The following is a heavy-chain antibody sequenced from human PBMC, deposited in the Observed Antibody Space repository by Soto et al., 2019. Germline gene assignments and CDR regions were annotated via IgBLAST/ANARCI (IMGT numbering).Heavy chain of an antibody. CDR1: GGSISSGGYY. Sequence: SETLSLTCTVPGGSISSGGYYWSWIRQHPGKGLEWIGYIYYSGSTYYNPSLKSRVTISVDTSKNQFSLKLSSVTAADTAVYYCARGKHDSSGYYCYGMDVWGQGTTVTVSS. V-gene: IGHV4-31*03. J-gene: IGHJ6*02. D-gene: IGHD3-22*01. CDR2: IYYSGST. CDR3: ARGKHDSSGYYCYGMDV.